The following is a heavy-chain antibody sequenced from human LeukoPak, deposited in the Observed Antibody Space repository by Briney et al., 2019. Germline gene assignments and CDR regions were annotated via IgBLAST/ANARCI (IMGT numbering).Heavy chain of an antibody. Sequence: GGSLRLSCAASGFTFSSSAMSWVRQAPGKGLEWVSAISNNGGYTYYADSVQGRFTISRDNSKSTLCLQMNSLRAEDTAVYYCAKGELLTKPFDYWGQGTLVTVSS. D-gene: IGHD1-26*01. CDR1: GFTFSSSA. CDR3: AKGELLTKPFDY. CDR2: ISNNGGYT. J-gene: IGHJ4*02. V-gene: IGHV3-23*01.